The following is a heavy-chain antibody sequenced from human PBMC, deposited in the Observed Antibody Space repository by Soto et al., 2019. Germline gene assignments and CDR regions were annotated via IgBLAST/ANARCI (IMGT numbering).Heavy chain of an antibody. CDR3: ARVLITMVRRAIIFDAFDI. Sequence: TSETLSLTCAVYGGSFSGYYWSWIRQPPGKGLEWIGEINHSGSTNYNPSLKSRVTISVDTSKNQFSLKLSSVTAADTAVYYCARVLITMVRRAIIFDAFDIPGQGTMVTLPS. V-gene: IGHV4-34*01. CDR1: GGSFSGYY. J-gene: IGHJ3*02. CDR2: INHSGST. D-gene: IGHD3-10*01.